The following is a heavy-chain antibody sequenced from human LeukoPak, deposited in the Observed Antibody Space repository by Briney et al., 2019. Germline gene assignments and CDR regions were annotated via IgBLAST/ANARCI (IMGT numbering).Heavy chain of an antibody. V-gene: IGHV3-53*01. Sequence: GGSLRLPCAASGLSVGDNDMNWVRQAPGKGLEWVSVIHSGGNAYYADSVRGRFTISRDSSKNTLYLQMNTLGVEDTAVYYCARALVGATIGYFDFWGQGTLVTVSS. J-gene: IGHJ4*02. D-gene: IGHD1-26*01. CDR2: IHSGGNA. CDR1: GLSVGDND. CDR3: ARALVGATIGYFDF.